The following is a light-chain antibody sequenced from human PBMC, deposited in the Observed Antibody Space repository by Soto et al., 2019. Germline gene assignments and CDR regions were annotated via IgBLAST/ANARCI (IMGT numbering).Light chain of an antibody. CDR1: QGISSA. CDR3: QQFNSYPPWT. V-gene: IGKV1-13*02. CDR2: DAS. J-gene: IGKJ2*02. Sequence: AIPLTQSPSSLSASVGDRVTIPCRASQGISSALAWYQQKPGKAPKLLIYDASSLESGVPSRFSASGSGTDFTLTISSLQPEDFATYYCQQFNSYPPWTFGQGTKLEIK.